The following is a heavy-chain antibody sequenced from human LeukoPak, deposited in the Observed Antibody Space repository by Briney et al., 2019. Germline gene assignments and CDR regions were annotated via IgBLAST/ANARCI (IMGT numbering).Heavy chain of an antibody. J-gene: IGHJ1*01. CDR1: GGSISSYY. Sequence: SETLSLTCTVSGGSISSYYWSWIRQPPGKGLEWIGYIYYSGSTYYNPSLKSRVTISVDTSKNQFSLKLSSVTAADTAVYYCARDRNTYYYDSSGSEYFQHWGQGTLVTVSS. D-gene: IGHD3-22*01. V-gene: IGHV4-4*08. CDR3: ARDRNTYYYDSSGSEYFQH. CDR2: IYYSGST.